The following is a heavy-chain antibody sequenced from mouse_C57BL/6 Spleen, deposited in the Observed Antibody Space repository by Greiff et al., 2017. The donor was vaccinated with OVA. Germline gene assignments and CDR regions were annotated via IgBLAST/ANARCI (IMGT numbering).Heavy chain of an antibody. CDR2: ISSGSSTI. D-gene: IGHD2-2*01. V-gene: IGHV5-17*01. J-gene: IGHJ4*01. Sequence: EVQGVASGGGLVKPGGSLQLSCAASGFTFSDYGMHWVRQAPEKGLEWVAYISSGSSTIYYADTVKGRFTIYRDNAKNTLFLQMTSLRSEDTAMYYCARTGSYAMDYWGQGTSVTVSS. CDR3: ARTGSYAMDY. CDR1: GFTFSDYG.